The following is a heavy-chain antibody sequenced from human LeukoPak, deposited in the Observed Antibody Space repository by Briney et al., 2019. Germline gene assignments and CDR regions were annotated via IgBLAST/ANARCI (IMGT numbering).Heavy chain of an antibody. CDR1: GGSISSGEYY. Sequence: SQTLSLTCTGSGGSISSGEYYWSWIRQPPGKGLEWIGYIYYSGSTYYNPSLKSRVTISVDTSKNQFSLKLNSVTAADTAVYYWARTGGTIDYWGQGTLVTVSS. CDR3: ARTGGTIDY. V-gene: IGHV4-30-4*01. CDR2: IYYSGST. J-gene: IGHJ4*02. D-gene: IGHD2-8*02.